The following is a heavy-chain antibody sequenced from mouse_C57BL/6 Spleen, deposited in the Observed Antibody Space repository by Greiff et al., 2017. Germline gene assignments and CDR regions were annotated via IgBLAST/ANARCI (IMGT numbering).Heavy chain of an antibody. CDR2: IYPGSGST. J-gene: IGHJ4*01. CDR3: ARTYYYGSSYAMDY. Sequence: QVQLQQPGAELVKPGASVKMSCKASGYTFTSYWITWVKQRPGQGLEWIGDIYPGSGSTNYNEKFKSKATLTVDTSSSTAYMQLNSLTSEDSAVYYCARTYYYGSSYAMDYWGQGTSVTVSS. CDR1: GYTFTSYW. V-gene: IGHV1-55*01. D-gene: IGHD1-1*01.